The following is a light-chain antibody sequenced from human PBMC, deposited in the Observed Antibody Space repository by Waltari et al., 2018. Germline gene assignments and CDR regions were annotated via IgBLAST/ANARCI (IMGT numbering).Light chain of an antibody. CDR1: QSLNIS. J-gene: IGKJ1*01. CDR2: HAS. Sequence: EIVLTQSPGTLSLSPGERATLSCRASQSLNISFAWYQQKPGRVPRLRIYHASSMAHGVPDRFSGSGSGTDFSLTISRLEPEDFAVYYCQHYVSLPVTFGQGTKVEIK. CDR3: QHYVSLPVT. V-gene: IGKV3-20*01.